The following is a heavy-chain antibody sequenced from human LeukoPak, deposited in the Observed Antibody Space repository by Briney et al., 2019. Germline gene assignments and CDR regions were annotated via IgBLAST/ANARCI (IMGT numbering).Heavy chain of an antibody. CDR2: VYYNGST. D-gene: IGHD1-26*01. CDR1: GGSISSGDYY. V-gene: IGHV4-30-4*02. Sequence: PSETLSLTCTVSGGSISSGDYYWSWIRQPPGKGLEWIGYVYYNGSTYYNPSLKSRVTISVDTSKNQFSLKLSSVTAADTAVYYCARGRSSWEQLTYYYYYYMDVWGKGTTVTVSS. CDR3: ARGRSSWEQLTYYYYYYMDV. J-gene: IGHJ6*03.